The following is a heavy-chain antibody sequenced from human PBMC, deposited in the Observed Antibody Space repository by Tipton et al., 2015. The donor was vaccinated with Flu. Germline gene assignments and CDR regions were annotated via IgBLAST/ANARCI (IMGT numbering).Heavy chain of an antibody. CDR3: ARRDYSNYVSEPKSWFDP. CDR1: GGSVSSGVYY. Sequence: LRLSCTVSGGSVSSGVYYWSWIRQSPGKGLEWIGNLFDSGKVDYNPALSGRLTISVDPTKSQFSLRLRSVTAADTAVYYCARRDYSNYVSEPKSWFDPWGRGTLVTVSS. J-gene: IGHJ5*02. CDR2: LFDSGKV. V-gene: IGHV4-61*08. D-gene: IGHD4-11*01.